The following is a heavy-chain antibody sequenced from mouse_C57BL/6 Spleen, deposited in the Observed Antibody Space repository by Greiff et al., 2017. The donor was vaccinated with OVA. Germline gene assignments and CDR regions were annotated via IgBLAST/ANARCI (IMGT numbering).Heavy chain of an antibody. V-gene: IGHV1-18*01. J-gene: IGHJ3*01. Sequence: EVQLQQSGPELVKPGASVKIPCKASGYTFTDYNMDWVKQSHGKSLEWIGDINPNNGGTIYNQKFKGKATLTVDKSSSTAYMELRSLTSEDTAVYYCARSGYDYDGAYWGQGTLVTVSA. D-gene: IGHD2-4*01. CDR2: INPNNGGT. CDR1: GYTFTDYN. CDR3: ARSGYDYDGAY.